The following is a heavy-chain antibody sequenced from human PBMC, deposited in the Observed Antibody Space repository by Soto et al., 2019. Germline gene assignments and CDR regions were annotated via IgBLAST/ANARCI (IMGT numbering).Heavy chain of an antibody. CDR3: ARGGRRSPGMDV. CDR1: GGSISSGGYY. V-gene: IGHV4-31*03. J-gene: IGHJ6*02. CDR2: IYYSGST. Sequence: QVQLQESGPGLVKPSQTLSLTCTVSGGSISSGGYYWSWIRQHPGKGLEWIGYIYYSGSTYYNPSPKSRVTLSVGTSKNQFSLKLSSVTAADTAVYYCARGGRRSPGMDVWGQGTTVTVSS.